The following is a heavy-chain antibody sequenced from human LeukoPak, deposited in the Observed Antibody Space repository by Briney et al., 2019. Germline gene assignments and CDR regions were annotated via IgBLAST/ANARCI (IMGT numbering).Heavy chain of an antibody. J-gene: IGHJ4*02. CDR2: IYYSGST. Sequence: SETLSLTCTVSGGSISSSSYSWGWIRQPPGKGLEWIGSIYYSGSTYYNPSLKSRVTISVDTSKNQFSLKLSSVTAADTAVYYCARIDNTMVRGVIIPSFGYWGQGTLVTVSS. D-gene: IGHD3-10*01. V-gene: IGHV4-39*01. CDR3: ARIDNTMVRGVIIPSFGY. CDR1: GGSISSSSYS.